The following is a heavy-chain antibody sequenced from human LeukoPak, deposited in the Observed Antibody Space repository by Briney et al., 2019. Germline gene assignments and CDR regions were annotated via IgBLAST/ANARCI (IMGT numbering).Heavy chain of an antibody. CDR3: ARDNSVRDEAWWFYP. V-gene: IGHV1-46*01. CDR2: INPSGGST. Sequence: GASVKVSCKASGYTFTSYYMHWVRQAPGQGLEWMGIINPSGGSTSYAQKFQGRVTMTRDTSTSTVYMELSSLRSEDTAVYYCARDNSVRDEAWWFYPWGQGTLVTVSS. D-gene: IGHD5-24*01. CDR1: GYTFTSYY. J-gene: IGHJ5*02.